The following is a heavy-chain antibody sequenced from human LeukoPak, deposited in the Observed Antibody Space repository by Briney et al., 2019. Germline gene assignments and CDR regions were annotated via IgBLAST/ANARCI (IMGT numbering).Heavy chain of an antibody. D-gene: IGHD3-9*01. V-gene: IGHV3-30*04. J-gene: IGHJ6*04. CDR1: GFTFSSYA. CDR3: NRRLGRYYYGMDV. CDR2: ISYDGSNK. Sequence: GRSLRLSCAASGFTFSSYAMHWVRQAPGKGLEWVAVISYDGSNKYYADSVKGRFPISRDNSKNTLYLQMNSLRAEDTAVYYCNRRLGRYYYGMDVWGKGTTVTVSS.